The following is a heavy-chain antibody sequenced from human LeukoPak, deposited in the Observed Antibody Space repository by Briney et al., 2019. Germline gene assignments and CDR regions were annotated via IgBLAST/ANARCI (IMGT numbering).Heavy chain of an antibody. CDR1: GYTFTSYG. CDR3: ARWGAGYNWNYGWFDP. V-gene: IGHV1-18*01. CDR2: ISAYNGNT. Sequence: ASVKVSCKASGYTFTSYGISWVRQAPGQGLEWMRWISAYNGNTNYAQKLQGRVTMTTDTSTSTAYVELRSLRSDDTAVYYCARWGAGYNWNYGWFDPWGQGTLVTVSS. J-gene: IGHJ5*02. D-gene: IGHD1-7*01.